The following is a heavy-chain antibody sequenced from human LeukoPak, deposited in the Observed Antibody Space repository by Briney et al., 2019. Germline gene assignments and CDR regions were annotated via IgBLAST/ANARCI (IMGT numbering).Heavy chain of an antibody. CDR3: SRLPQDGEAVAGSGGY. J-gene: IGHJ4*02. CDR2: IRSKAKNYAT. CDR1: GFTFSGSV. V-gene: IGHV3-73*01. Sequence: PGGSLKLSCAASGFTFSGSVMHWVRQASGKGLEWVGRIRSKAKNYATAYAASVEGRFTISRDDSKNTAYLQMHSLKTEDTAVYYCSRLPQDGEAVAGSGGYWGQGTLVTVSS. D-gene: IGHD6-19*01.